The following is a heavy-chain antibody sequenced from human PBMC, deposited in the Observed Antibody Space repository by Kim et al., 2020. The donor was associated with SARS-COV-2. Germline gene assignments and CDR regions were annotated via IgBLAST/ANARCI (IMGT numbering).Heavy chain of an antibody. D-gene: IGHD2-15*01. Sequence: SETLSLTCTVSGGSISSSSYYWGWIRQPPGKGLEWIGSIYYSGSTYYNPSLKSRVTISVDTSKNQFSLKLSSVTAADTAVYYCARQTVVFDYWGQGTLVTVSS. CDR2: IYYSGST. J-gene: IGHJ4*02. V-gene: IGHV4-39*01. CDR3: ARQTVVFDY. CDR1: GGSISSSSYY.